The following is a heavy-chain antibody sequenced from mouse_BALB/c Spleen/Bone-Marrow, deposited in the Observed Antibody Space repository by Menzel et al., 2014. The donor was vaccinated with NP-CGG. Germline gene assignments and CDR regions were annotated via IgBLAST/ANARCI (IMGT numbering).Heavy chain of an antibody. Sequence: EVQGVESGGGLVKPGGSLKLSCAASGFAFSTYDMSWVRQTPEKRLEWVATISSGGSYTYYPDSVKGRFTVSRDNVRNTLYLQMSSLKSKSTALYYYARLDGYPHWFLDDWGAGTTVTVSS. V-gene: IGHV5-9*02. D-gene: IGHD2-3*01. CDR3: ARLDGYPHWFLDD. CDR1: GFAFSTYD. J-gene: IGHJ1*01. CDR2: ISSGGSYT.